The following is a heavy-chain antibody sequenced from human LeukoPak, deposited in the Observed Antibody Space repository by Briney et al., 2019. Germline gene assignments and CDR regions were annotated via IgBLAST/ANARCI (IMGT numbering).Heavy chain of an antibody. CDR1: GFTFGDYA. CDR3: TRERSSSGDVVDY. CDR2: IRSKAYGGTT. V-gene: IGHV3-49*03. D-gene: IGHD6-6*01. Sequence: GGSLRLSCTASGFTFGDYAMSWFRQAPGKGLEWVGFIRSKAYGGTTEYAASVKGRFTISRDDSKSIAYLQMNSLKTEDTAVYYCTRERSSSGDVVDYWGQGTLVTVSS. J-gene: IGHJ4*02.